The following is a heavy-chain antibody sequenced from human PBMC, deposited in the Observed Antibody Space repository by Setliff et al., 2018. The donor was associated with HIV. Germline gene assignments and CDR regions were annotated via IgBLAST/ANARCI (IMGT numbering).Heavy chain of an antibody. J-gene: IGHJ6*03. CDR2: VDWAGDVT. CDR1: GFTFNNFA. D-gene: IGHD3-9*01. V-gene: IGHV3-9*01. Sequence: PGGSLRLSCEGSGFTFNNFAMHWVRQSPGKGLEWVAGVDWAGDVTAYGDFAKGRCTISRDNVKNSLYLQIHSLTTEDTASYFCVKDGSATGRYSSYMDVWGKGTTVTVSS. CDR3: VKDGSATGRYSSYMDV.